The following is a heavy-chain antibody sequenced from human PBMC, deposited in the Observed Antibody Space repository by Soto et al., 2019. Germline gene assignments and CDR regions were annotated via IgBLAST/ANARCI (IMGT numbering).Heavy chain of an antibody. D-gene: IGHD3-3*01. CDR2: ISSSSSYI. CDR3: ATRIQRRFLENYYCYGMDV. V-gene: IGHV3-21*01. CDR1: GFTFSSYS. Sequence: PGGSLRLSCAASGFTFSSYSMNLVRQAPGKGLEWVSSISSSSSYIYYADSVKGRFTISRDNAKNSLYLQINSLRAEDTAVYYCATRIQRRFLENYYCYGMDVSAQGTPVPVSS. J-gene: IGHJ6*02.